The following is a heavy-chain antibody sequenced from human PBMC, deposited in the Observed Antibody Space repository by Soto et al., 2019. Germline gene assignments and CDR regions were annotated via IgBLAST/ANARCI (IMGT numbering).Heavy chain of an antibody. D-gene: IGHD2-8*02. V-gene: IGHV4-39*07. J-gene: IGHJ4*02. Sequence: SETLSLTCTVSGGSISSSSYYWSWIRQPPGKGLEWIGEINHSGSTNYNPSLKSRVTISVDTSKNQFSLKLTSVTAADTAVYYCARDKITGLFDYWGQGTLVTVSS. CDR2: INHSGST. CDR1: GGSISSSSYY. CDR3: ARDKITGLFDY.